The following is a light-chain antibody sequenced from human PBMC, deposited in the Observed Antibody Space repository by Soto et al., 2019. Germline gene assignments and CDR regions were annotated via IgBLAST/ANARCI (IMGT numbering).Light chain of an antibody. CDR3: QQRSNRPPWT. CDR2: DAS. CDR1: QSVSSY. J-gene: IGKJ1*01. Sequence: EIVLTQSPATLSLSPGERATLSCRASQSVSSYLAWYQQKPGQAPRLLIYDASNRATSIPARFSGSGSGTYFTLTISSLEPEDFGVYYCQQRSNRPPWTCGQGTKVEIK. V-gene: IGKV3-11*01.